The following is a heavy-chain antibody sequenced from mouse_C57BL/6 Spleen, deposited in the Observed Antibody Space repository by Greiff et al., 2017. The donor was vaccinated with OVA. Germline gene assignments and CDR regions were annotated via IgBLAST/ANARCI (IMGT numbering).Heavy chain of an antibody. Sequence: QVQLQQSGAELVKPGASVKLSCKASGYTFTEYTIHWVKPRSGQGLEWIGWFYPGSGSIKYNEKFKDKATLTADKSSSTVYRELSRLTSEDSAVYFCARHGDYGSSPHWYFDVWGTGTTVTGSS. J-gene: IGHJ1*03. V-gene: IGHV1-62-2*01. CDR3: ARHGDYGSSPHWYFDV. D-gene: IGHD1-1*01. CDR2: FYPGSGSI. CDR1: GYTFTEYT.